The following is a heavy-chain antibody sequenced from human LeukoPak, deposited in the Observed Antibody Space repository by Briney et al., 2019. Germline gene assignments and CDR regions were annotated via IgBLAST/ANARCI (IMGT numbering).Heavy chain of an antibody. J-gene: IGHJ4*02. D-gene: IGHD2/OR15-2a*01. V-gene: IGHV4-4*07. CDR3: TRGLHTSLPFH. CDR1: GGPIRTPL. Sequence: LETLSLTCTVSGGPIRTPLWGWIRQTAPKEMEWIGRVYPDGSPNYNPSLEGRVTMSRDTSQNQFSLKLSSVTAADTAVYYCTRGLHTSLPFHWGQGTRVTVSA. CDR2: VYPDGSP.